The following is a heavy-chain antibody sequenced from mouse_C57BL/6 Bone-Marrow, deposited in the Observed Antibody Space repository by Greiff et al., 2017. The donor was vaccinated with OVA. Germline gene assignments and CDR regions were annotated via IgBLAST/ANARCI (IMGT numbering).Heavy chain of an antibody. Sequence: EVQLVESGGDLVKPGGSLKLSCAASGFTFSSYGMSWVRQTPDKRLEWVATISSGGSYTYYPDSVKGRFTISRDNAKNTLYLQMSSLKSGDTAMYDCARRLGPWFAYWGQGTLVTVSA. CDR3: ARRLGPWFAY. CDR1: GFTFSSYG. D-gene: IGHD4-1*01. CDR2: ISSGGSYT. J-gene: IGHJ3*01. V-gene: IGHV5-6*01.